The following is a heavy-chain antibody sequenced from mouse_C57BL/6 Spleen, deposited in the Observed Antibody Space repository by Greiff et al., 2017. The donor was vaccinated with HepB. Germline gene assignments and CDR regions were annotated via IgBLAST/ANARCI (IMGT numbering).Heavy chain of an antibody. CDR2: IYPGSGST. V-gene: IGHV1-55*01. Sequence: QVQLQQPGAELVKPGASVKMSCKASGYTFTSYWITWVKQRPGQGLEWIGDIYPGSGSTNYNEKFKSKATLTVDTSSSTAYMQLSSLTSEDSAVYYCARSRGSSPGWFAYWGQGTLVTVSA. CDR3: ARSRGSSPGWFAY. CDR1: GYTFTSYW. J-gene: IGHJ3*01. D-gene: IGHD1-1*01.